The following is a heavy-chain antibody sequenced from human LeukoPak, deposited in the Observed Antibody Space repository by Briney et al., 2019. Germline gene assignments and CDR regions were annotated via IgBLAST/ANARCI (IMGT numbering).Heavy chain of an antibody. CDR3: ARVVAAAGTQYFQH. Sequence: SETLSLTCTVSGGSISSYYWSWIRQPPGKGLEWIGYIYYSGSTNYNPSLKSRVTISVDTSKNQFSPKLSSVTAADTAVYYCARVVAAAGTQYFQHWGQGTLVTVSS. D-gene: IGHD6-13*01. CDR2: IYYSGST. V-gene: IGHV4-59*01. CDR1: GGSISSYY. J-gene: IGHJ1*01.